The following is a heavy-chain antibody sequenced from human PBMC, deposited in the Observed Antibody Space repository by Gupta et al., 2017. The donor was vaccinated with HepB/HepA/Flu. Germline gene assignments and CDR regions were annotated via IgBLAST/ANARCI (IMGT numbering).Heavy chain of an antibody. J-gene: IGHJ4*02. Sequence: QITLTESGPTLVKPTQTLTLTCTFSGFSLSTRGVGVGWIRQPPGKALEWLALIYWNDDKRYSPALKSRLTITKDTSKNQVVLTMTNMDPVDTATYYCAHRRVDCWSGYYPFDYWGQGTLVTVSS. D-gene: IGHD3-3*01. V-gene: IGHV2-5*01. CDR2: IYWNDDK. CDR3: AHRRVDCWSGYYPFDY. CDR1: GFSLSTRGVG.